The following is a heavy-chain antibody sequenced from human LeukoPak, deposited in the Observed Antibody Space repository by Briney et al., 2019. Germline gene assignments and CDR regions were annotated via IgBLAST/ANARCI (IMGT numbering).Heavy chain of an antibody. D-gene: IGHD2/OR15-2a*01. J-gene: IGHJ5*02. V-gene: IGHV4-30-4*08. Sequence: SETLSLTCTVSDGAISSGDYYWSWIRQPPGGGLEWIGYISYSGNTYYNPSLKSRVTISLDTSKSQFSLKLSSVTAADTAVYFCASTNCNSINRFGANWLDPSGQGTLVTVSS. CDR1: DGAISSGDYY. CDR3: ASTNCNSINRFGANWLDP. CDR2: ISYSGNT.